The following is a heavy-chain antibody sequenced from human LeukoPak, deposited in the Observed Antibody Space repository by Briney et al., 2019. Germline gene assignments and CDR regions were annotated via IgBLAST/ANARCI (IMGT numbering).Heavy chain of an antibody. CDR1: GGSISSYY. D-gene: IGHD6-13*01. CDR3: ARGVYIAAAQYGY. J-gene: IGHJ4*02. V-gene: IGHV4-59*01. Sequence: SETLSLTCTVSGGSISSYYWSWIRQPPGKGLEWIGYTYYSGTTNYNPSLKSRVTIPVDTSKNQFSLKLSSVTAADTAVYYCARGVYIAAAQYGYWGQGTLVTVSS. CDR2: TYYSGTT.